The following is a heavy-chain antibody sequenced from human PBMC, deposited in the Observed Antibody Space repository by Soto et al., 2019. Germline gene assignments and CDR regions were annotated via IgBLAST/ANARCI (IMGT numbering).Heavy chain of an antibody. CDR3: ARDGVYYYSGMDV. CDR1: GFTFSSYS. V-gene: IGHV3-48*02. CDR2: ISSSSSTI. J-gene: IGHJ6*02. Sequence: EVQLVESGGGLVQPAGSLRLSCAASGFTFSSYSMNWVRQAPGKGLEWVSYISSSSSTIYYADSVKGRFTISRDNAKSSLYLQMNSLRDDDTAVYYCARDGVYYYSGMDVWGQGTTVTVSS. D-gene: IGHD3-10*01.